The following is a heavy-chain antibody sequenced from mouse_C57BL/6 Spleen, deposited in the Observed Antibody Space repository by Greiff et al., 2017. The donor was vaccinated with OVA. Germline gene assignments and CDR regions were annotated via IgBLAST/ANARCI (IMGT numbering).Heavy chain of an antibody. CDR3: ATNYVGNYYAMDY. J-gene: IGHJ4*01. D-gene: IGHD2-1*01. CDR1: GFTFSDYG. Sequence: EVQGVESGGGLVKPGGSLKLSCAASGFTFSDYGMHWVRQAPEKGLEWVAYISSGSSTIYYADTVKGRFTISRDNAKNTLFLQMTSLRSEDTAMYYCATNYVGNYYAMDYWGQGTSVTVSS. CDR2: ISSGSSTI. V-gene: IGHV5-17*01.